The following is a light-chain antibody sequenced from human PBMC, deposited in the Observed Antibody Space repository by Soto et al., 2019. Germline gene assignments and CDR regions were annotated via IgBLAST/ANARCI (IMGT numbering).Light chain of an antibody. J-gene: IGLJ2*01. CDR1: SSDVGGYNY. CDR3: SSYAGSNTS. V-gene: IGLV2-8*01. Sequence: QSALTQPPSASGSPGQSVTISCTGTSSDVGGYNYVSWYQQHPGKAPKLMIYEVSKRPSGVPDRFSGSKSGNTAFLTVSGLQAEDEADYYCSSYAGSNTSFGGGTKLTVL. CDR2: EVS.